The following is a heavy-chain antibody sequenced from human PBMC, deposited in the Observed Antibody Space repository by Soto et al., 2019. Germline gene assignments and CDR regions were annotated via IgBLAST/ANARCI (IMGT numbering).Heavy chain of an antibody. CDR2: ISAYNGNT. CDR1: GYTFTSNG. V-gene: IGHV1-18*01. Sequence: GASVMVSCKASGYTFTSNGISWVRQAPGQGLEWMGWISAYNGNTNYAQKLQGRVTMTTDTSTSTAYMELRSLRSDDTAVYYCARDGIWSSWYSYDAFDIWGQGTMVTVSS. D-gene: IGHD6-13*01. CDR3: ARDGIWSSWYSYDAFDI. J-gene: IGHJ3*02.